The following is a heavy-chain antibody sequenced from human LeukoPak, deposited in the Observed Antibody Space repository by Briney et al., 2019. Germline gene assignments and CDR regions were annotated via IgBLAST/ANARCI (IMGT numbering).Heavy chain of an antibody. CDR1: GFTFSSYS. CDR3: ARNGRFGEFYY. D-gene: IGHD3-10*01. Sequence: GGSLRLSCAASGFTFSSYSMNWVRQAPGKGLEWVSSISSSSSYIYYADSVKGRFTISRDNAKNSLYLQMNSLRAGDTAVYYCARNGRFGEFYYWGQGTLVTVSS. CDR2: ISSSSSYI. V-gene: IGHV3-21*04. J-gene: IGHJ4*02.